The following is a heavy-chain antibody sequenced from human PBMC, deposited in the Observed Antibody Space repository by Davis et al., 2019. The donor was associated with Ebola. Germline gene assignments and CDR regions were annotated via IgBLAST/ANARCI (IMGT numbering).Heavy chain of an antibody. D-gene: IGHD3-9*01. CDR3: ARELRYRNVRFDP. J-gene: IGHJ5*02. CDR2: ISGSGGST. CDR1: GFTFNNYW. Sequence: PGGSLRLSCAASGFTFNNYWMHWVRQAPGKGLEWVSAISGSGGSTYYADSVKGRFTISRDNSKNTLYLQMNSLRAEDTAVYYCARELRYRNVRFDPWGQGTLVTVSS. V-gene: IGHV3-23*01.